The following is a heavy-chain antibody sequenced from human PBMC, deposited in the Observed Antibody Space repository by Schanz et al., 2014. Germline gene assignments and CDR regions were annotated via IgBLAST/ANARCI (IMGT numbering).Heavy chain of an antibody. V-gene: IGHV3-30*03. D-gene: IGHD1-7*01. CDR1: GFTFSSYG. CDR3: AMGGYQLHQ. Sequence: VQLVDSGGGLVQPGGSLRLSCAASGFTFSSYGMHWVRQAPGKGLQWVALISCAGSNKYHADSVKGRFSISRDNSQNTLYLQMNSLRVEDTAVYYCAMGGYQLHQWGQGTLVTVSS. CDR2: ISCAGSNK. J-gene: IGHJ4*02.